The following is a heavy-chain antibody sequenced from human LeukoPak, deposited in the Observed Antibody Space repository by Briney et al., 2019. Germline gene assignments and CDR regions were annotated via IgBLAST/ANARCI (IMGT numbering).Heavy chain of an antibody. J-gene: IGHJ4*02. CDR2: IYTSGST. CDR1: GGSISSYY. CDR3: ARSRVGATFDY. D-gene: IGHD1-26*01. Sequence: ASETLSLTCTVSGGSISSYYWSWIRQPAGKGLEWIGRIYTSGSTNYNPSLKRRVTISVDTSKNQFSLKLSSVTAADTAVYYCARSRVGATFDYWGQGTLVTVSS. V-gene: IGHV4-4*07.